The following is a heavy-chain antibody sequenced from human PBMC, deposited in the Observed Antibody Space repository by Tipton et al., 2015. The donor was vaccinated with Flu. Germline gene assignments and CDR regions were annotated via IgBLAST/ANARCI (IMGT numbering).Heavy chain of an antibody. V-gene: IGHV4-38-2*01. CDR1: GDSISSDYY. CDR2: IFHTGST. D-gene: IGHD4-11*01. CDR3: ARRDYSNYVSDPKNWFDP. J-gene: IGHJ5*02. Sequence: TLSLTCSVSGDSISSDYYWGWIRQPPGKGLEWIGNIFHTGSTYYNPSLQSRVIISLNKSKNQFSLKVISLTAADTALYYCARRDYSNYVSDPKNWFDPGARESWSPSPQ.